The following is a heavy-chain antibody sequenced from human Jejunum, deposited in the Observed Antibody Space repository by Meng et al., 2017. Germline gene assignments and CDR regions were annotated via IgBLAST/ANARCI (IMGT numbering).Heavy chain of an antibody. CDR3: AGTPDFGSGAYYTLYWFDR. CDR2: IYNNGNT. Sequence: SETLSLICTVSGGSIRGFYLTWIRQPAGKGLEWIGRIYNNGNTNYNPSLKSRVTMPIETSKNQVSLKLTSVTAADTAMYYCAGTPDFGSGAYYTLYWFDRWGQGTLVTVSS. CDR1: GGSIRGFY. J-gene: IGHJ5*02. D-gene: IGHD3-10*01. V-gene: IGHV4-4*07.